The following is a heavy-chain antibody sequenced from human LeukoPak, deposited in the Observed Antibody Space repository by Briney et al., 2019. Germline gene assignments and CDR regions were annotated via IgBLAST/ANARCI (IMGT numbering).Heavy chain of an antibody. Sequence: ASVKVSCKAPGYTFTSYGISWVRQAPGQGLEWMGWINPNSGGTNYAQKFQGRVTMTRDTSISTAYMELSRLRSDDTAVYYCARVVRGVMGATYYFDYWGQGTLVTVSS. D-gene: IGHD3-10*01. CDR2: INPNSGGT. V-gene: IGHV1-2*02. CDR1: GYTFTSYG. J-gene: IGHJ4*02. CDR3: ARVVRGVMGATYYFDY.